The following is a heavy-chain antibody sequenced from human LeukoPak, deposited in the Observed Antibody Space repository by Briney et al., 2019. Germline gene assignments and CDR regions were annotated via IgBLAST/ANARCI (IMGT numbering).Heavy chain of an antibody. D-gene: IGHD3-22*01. Sequence: SVKVSRKASGGTFSSYAISWVRQAPGQGLEWMGGIIPIFGTANYAQKFQGRVTITTDESTSTAYMELSSLRSEDTAVYYCARGGYYDSSGYSDYYYYMDVWGKGTTVTVSS. CDR3: ARGGYYDSSGYSDYYYYMDV. CDR2: IIPIFGTA. V-gene: IGHV1-69*05. CDR1: GGTFSSYA. J-gene: IGHJ6*03.